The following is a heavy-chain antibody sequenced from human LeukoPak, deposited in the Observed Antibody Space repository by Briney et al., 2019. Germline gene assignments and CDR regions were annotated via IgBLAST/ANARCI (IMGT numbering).Heavy chain of an antibody. J-gene: IGHJ4*02. CDR3: TRDSSYGDYSTASDY. D-gene: IGHD4-17*01. V-gene: IGHV3-23*01. CDR1: GFIFSSYA. Sequence: GGSLRLSCAASGFIFSSYAMTWVRQAPGKGLEWVSSSGSTTDYSDSVKGRFTISRDNSKNTLYLQMNSLSAEDTAVYYCTRDSSYGDYSTASDYWGQGALVTVSS. CDR2: SGSTT.